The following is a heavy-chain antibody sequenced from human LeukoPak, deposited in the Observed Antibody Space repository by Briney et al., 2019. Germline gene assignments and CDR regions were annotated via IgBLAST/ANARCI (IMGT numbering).Heavy chain of an antibody. CDR3: ARGGQYCSSTSCYLADY. CDR1: GFTFSSYS. V-gene: IGHV3-21*01. D-gene: IGHD2-2*01. Sequence: GGSLRLSCAVSGFTFSSYSMNWVRQAPGQGLEWVSSISSSSSYIYYADSVKGRFTISRDNAKNSLYLQMNSLRAEDTAVYYCARGGQYCSSTSCYLADYWGQGTLVTVSS. CDR2: ISSSSSYI. J-gene: IGHJ4*02.